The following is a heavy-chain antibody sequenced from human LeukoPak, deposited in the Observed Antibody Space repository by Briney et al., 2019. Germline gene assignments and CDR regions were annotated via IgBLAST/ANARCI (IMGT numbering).Heavy chain of an antibody. CDR2: IRRRAYGGAA. J-gene: IGHJ4*02. Sequence: GGSLRLSCTTSGFAFDDFAMSWVRQPAGKGLEWVGFIRRRAYGGAAEYAASVKGRFIISRDDSKGIAYLQMNSLKTEDTAVYYCSRNGLVDFDYWGQGSRGIVSP. CDR1: GFAFDDFA. CDR3: SRNGLVDFDY. V-gene: IGHV3-49*04.